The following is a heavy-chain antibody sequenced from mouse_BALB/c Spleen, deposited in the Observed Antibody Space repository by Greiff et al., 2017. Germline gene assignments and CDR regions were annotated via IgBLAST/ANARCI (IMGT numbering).Heavy chain of an antibody. V-gene: IGHV1-9*01. Sequence: VQLQQSGAELMKPGASVKISCKATGYTFSSYWIEWVKQRPGHGLEWIGEILPGSGSTNYNEKFKGKATFTADTSSNTAYMQLSSLTSEDSAVYYCAREGGYDGYQYYFDYWGQGTTLTVSS. CDR1: GYTFSSYW. D-gene: IGHD2-3*01. J-gene: IGHJ2*01. CDR2: ILPGSGST. CDR3: AREGGYDGYQYYFDY.